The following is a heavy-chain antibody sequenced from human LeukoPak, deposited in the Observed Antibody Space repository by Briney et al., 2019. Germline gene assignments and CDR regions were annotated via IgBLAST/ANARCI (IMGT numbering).Heavy chain of an antibody. CDR2: IYPGDSDT. Sequence: GESLKISCKGSGYSFTNYWIGWVRQMPGKGLEWMGIIYPGDSDTRYSPSFQGQVTISADKSISTAYLQWSSLKASDSAMYYCARQVPGCSGGSCYSGSFNPWGQGTLVTVSS. J-gene: IGHJ5*02. V-gene: IGHV5-51*01. CDR3: ARQVPGCSGGSCYSGSFNP. D-gene: IGHD2-15*01. CDR1: GYSFTNYW.